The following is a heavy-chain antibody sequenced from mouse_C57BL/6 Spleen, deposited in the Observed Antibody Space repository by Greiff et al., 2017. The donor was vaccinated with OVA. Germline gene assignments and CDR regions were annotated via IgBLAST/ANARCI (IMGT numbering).Heavy chain of an antibody. V-gene: IGHV1-80*01. CDR1: GYAFSSYW. Sequence: QVQLKESGAELVKPGASVKISCKASGYAFSSYWMNWVKQRPGKGLEWIGQIYPGDGDTNYNGKFKGKATLTADKSSSTAYMQLSSLTSEDSAVYFCARGEIGAFDYWGQGTTLTVSS. J-gene: IGHJ2*01. CDR2: IYPGDGDT. CDR3: ARGEIGAFDY.